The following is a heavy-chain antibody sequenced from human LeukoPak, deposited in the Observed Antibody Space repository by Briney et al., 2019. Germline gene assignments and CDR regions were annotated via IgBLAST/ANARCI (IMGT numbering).Heavy chain of an antibody. CDR1: GFTFSSYA. V-gene: IGHV3-23*01. CDR2: ISGSGGNT. Sequence: TGGSLRLSCAASGFTFSSYAMSWVRQAPGKGLEWVSAISGSGGNTYYADSVKGRFTISRDNSKNTLYLQMNSLRAEDTAVYYCARYCGSGSYWTDYWGQGTLVTVSS. CDR3: ARYCGSGSYWTDY. J-gene: IGHJ4*02. D-gene: IGHD3-10*01.